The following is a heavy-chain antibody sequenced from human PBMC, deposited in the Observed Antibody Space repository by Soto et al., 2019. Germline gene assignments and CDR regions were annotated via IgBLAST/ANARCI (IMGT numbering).Heavy chain of an antibody. D-gene: IGHD2-15*01. CDR2: ISSSGSTI. CDR1: GFTFSSYE. Sequence: GGSLRLSCAASGFTFSSYEMSWVRRAPGEGLEWVSYISSSGSTIYYADSVKGRFTISRDNAKNSLYLQMNSLRAEDTAVYYCARDERTVVNMRRRRTNHGMDVWGQGTTVTSP. V-gene: IGHV3-48*03. CDR3: ARDERTVVNMRRRRTNHGMDV. J-gene: IGHJ6*02.